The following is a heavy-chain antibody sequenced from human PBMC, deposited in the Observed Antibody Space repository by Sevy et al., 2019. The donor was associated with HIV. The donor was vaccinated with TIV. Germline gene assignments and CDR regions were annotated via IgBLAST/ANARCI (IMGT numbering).Heavy chain of an antibody. CDR2: ISSSSRYI. V-gene: IGHV3-21*01. Sequence: GGCLRLSCAVSGFTFSSYTMNWVRQAPGKGLEWVSSISSSSRYIYYADSVKGRFTISRDNAKNSVYLQMNSLRTEDTAVYYCARDGGCSATSCLLYFDYWGQGTLVTVSS. D-gene: IGHD2-2*01. J-gene: IGHJ4*01. CDR1: GFTFSSYT. CDR3: ARDGGCSATSCLLYFDY.